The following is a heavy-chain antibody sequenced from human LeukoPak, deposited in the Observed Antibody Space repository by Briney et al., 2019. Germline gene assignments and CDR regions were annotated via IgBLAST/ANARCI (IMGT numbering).Heavy chain of an antibody. CDR2: IYYSGST. V-gene: IGHV4-30-4*01. D-gene: IGHD5-12*01. CDR1: GVSISSGDYY. CDR3: ARVGYSGYDSHYYYGMDV. Sequence: SETLSLTYTVSGVSISSGDYYWSWIRQPPGKGLEWIGYIYYSGSTYYNPSLNSRVTISVDTSKNQFSLKLSSVTAADTAVYYCARVGYSGYDSHYYYGMDVWGKGTTVTVSS. J-gene: IGHJ6*04.